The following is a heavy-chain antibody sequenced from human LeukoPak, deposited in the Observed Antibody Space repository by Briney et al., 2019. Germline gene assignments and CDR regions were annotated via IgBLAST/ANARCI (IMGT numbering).Heavy chain of an antibody. D-gene: IGHD3-22*01. CDR3: ARDQGSMIVVRTTNWYFDL. CDR2: INQDGSEI. Sequence: GRSLRLSCALSAFTLCNYCMSCVPEAPGGGLGWVSNINQDGSEIYYMDSVKGGFTFSRERAKNTLYLHINIGRPDDTAVYYCARDQGSMIVVRTTNWYFDLWGRGTLVTVSS. J-gene: IGHJ2*01. V-gene: IGHV3-7*01. CDR1: AFTLCNYC.